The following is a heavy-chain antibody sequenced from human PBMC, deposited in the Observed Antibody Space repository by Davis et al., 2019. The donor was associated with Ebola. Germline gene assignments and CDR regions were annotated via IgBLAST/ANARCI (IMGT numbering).Heavy chain of an antibody. CDR2: ISSSSTTI. V-gene: IGHV3-48*02. D-gene: IGHD3-10*01. CDR3: ARADYGSGSSYGMDV. J-gene: IGHJ6*04. CDR1: GFTFSSYS. Sequence: GESLKISCAASGFTFSSYSMNWVRQAPGKGLEWVSYISSSSTTIYYADSVKGRFTISRDNAKNSLYLQMNSLRDEDTAMYYCARADYGSGSSYGMDVWGKGTTVTVSS.